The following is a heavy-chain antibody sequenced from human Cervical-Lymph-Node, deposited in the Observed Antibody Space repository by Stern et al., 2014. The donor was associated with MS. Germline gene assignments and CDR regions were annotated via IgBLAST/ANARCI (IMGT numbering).Heavy chain of an antibody. J-gene: IGHJ4*02. CDR3: AKDLSEFGDYYFES. CDR2: VSFDAGNT. CDR1: GFIFNSYA. D-gene: IGHD4-17*01. V-gene: IGHV3-30*18. Sequence: VQLVESGGGVVQPGRSLRLSCAASGFIFNSYAMHWVRQAPGKGLEWEAVVSFDAGNTHYADSVRGRFTISRDNSRNTLYLQMDSLRAEDTAVYFCAKDLSEFGDYYFESWGQGTLVTVSS.